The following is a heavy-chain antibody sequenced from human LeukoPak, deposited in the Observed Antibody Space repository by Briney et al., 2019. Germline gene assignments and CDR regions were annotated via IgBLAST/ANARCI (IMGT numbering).Heavy chain of an antibody. Sequence: GRSLRLSCAASGFTFDDYAMHWVRQAPGKGQEWVSGISWNSGSIGYADSVKGRFTISRDNAKNSLYLQMNSLRAEDTALYYCAKDVVGATLGAAFDIWGQGTMVTVSS. V-gene: IGHV3-9*01. J-gene: IGHJ3*02. CDR1: GFTFDDYA. CDR3: AKDVVGATLGAAFDI. D-gene: IGHD1-26*01. CDR2: ISWNSGSI.